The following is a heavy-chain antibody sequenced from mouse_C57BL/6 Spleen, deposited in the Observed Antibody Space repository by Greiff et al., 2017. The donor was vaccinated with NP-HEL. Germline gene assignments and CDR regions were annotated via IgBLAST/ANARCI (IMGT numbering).Heavy chain of an antibody. CDR3: AREYYGSSYLWYFDV. CDR1: GFTFSDYG. D-gene: IGHD1-1*01. V-gene: IGHV5-17*01. J-gene: IGHJ1*03. Sequence: EVMLVESGGGLVKPGGSLKLSCAASGFTFSDYGMHWVRQAPEKGLEWVAYISSGSSTIYYADTVKGRFTISRDNAKNTLFLQMTSLRSEDTAMYYGAREYYGSSYLWYFDVWGTGTTVTVSS. CDR2: ISSGSSTI.